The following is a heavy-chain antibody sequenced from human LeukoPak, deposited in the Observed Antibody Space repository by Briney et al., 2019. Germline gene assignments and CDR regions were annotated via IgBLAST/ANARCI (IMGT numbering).Heavy chain of an antibody. CDR3: ARDSSGWYADY. V-gene: IGHV3-21*01. J-gene: IGHJ4*02. D-gene: IGHD6-19*01. CDR2: ISSSSSYI. Sequence: PGGSLRLSCAASGFTFSSYSMNWVRQAPGKGLEWVSSISSSSSYIYYADSVKGRFTISRDNAKNSLYLQMDSLRAEDTAVYYCARDSSGWYADYWGQGTLVTVSS. CDR1: GFTFSSYS.